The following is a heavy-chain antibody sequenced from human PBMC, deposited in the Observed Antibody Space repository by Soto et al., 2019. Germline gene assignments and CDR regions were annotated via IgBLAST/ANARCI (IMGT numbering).Heavy chain of an antibody. D-gene: IGHD2-21*02. V-gene: IGHV3-48*01. CDR3: AEGDFYFDY. J-gene: IGHJ4*02. CDR1: GFTFSSYS. CDR2: ISSSSSTI. Sequence: GGSLRLSCAASGFTFSSYSMNWVRQAPGKGLEWVSYISSSSSTIYYADSVKGRFTISRDNAKNSLYLQMNSLRAEDTAVYYCAEGDFYFDYWGQGTLVTVSS.